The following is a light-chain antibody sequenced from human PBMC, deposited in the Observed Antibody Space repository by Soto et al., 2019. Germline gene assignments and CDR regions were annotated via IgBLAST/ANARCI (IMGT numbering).Light chain of an antibody. CDR2: GAS. CDR1: QSVSSN. J-gene: IGKJ5*01. Sequence: EIVMTQSPATLSVSPGERATLSCRASQSVSSNLAWYPQKPGQDPRLLIYGASTRATGIPARFSGSGSGTEFTLTISSLQSEDFAVYYCQQYNSWPPITFGQGTRLEIK. CDR3: QQYNSWPPIT. V-gene: IGKV3-15*01.